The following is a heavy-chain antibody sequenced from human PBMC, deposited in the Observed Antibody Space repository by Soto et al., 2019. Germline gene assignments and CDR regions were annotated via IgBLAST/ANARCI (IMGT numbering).Heavy chain of an antibody. J-gene: IGHJ5*02. CDR3: ARQTADDFWSGYYSVWFDP. D-gene: IGHD3-3*01. CDR2: IYYSGST. Sequence: SETLSLTCTVSGGSSSSSSYYWGMIRQPPGKGLEWIGSIYYSGSTYYNPSLKSRVTISVDTSKNQFSLKLSSVTAADTAVYYCARQTADDFWSGYYSVWFDPWGQGTLVTVSS. V-gene: IGHV4-39*01. CDR1: GGSSSSSSYY.